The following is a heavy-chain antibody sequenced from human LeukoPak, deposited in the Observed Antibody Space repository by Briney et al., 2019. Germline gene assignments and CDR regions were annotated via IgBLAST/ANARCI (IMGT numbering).Heavy chain of an antibody. J-gene: IGHJ4*02. V-gene: IGHV1-8*01. CDR3: ARGAPGSYCSGGSCPYFDY. CDR1: GYTFRSYD. D-gene: IGHD2-15*01. Sequence: ASVKVSCKASGYTFRSYDINWVRQATGQGLEWMGWVNPNSGHTGYAQKFQGRVTMTRNTSISTAYMDLSSLRSEDTAVYYCARGAPGSYCSGGSCPYFDYWGQGTLVSVSS. CDR2: VNPNSGHT.